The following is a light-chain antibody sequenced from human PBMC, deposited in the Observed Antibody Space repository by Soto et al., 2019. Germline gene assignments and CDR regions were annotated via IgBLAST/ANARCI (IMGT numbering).Light chain of an antibody. J-gene: IGLJ2*01. CDR1: SSDVGGYNY. Sequence: QSVLTQPPSASGSPGQSVTISCTGTSSDVGGYNYVSWYQQHPGKAPKLMIYEVSKRPSGVPDRFSGSKSGNTASLTVSGLQAEDEDDYYCSSYAGRNNLVFGGGTKVTVL. CDR2: EVS. V-gene: IGLV2-8*01. CDR3: SSYAGRNNLV.